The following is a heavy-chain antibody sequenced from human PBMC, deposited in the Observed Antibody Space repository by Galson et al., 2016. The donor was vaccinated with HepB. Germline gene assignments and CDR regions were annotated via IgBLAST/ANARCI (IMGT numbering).Heavy chain of an antibody. CDR1: DDSIRTYY. Sequence: SETLSLTCSVSDDSIRTYYWSWIRQPPGMGLEWIGDVDYSGSAKYNPSLKSRVTISIHTSKNQFSLKLSSVTAADTAVYYCARELRGDYDFWSENYYFDYWGQGTLVTVSS. D-gene: IGHD3-3*01. V-gene: IGHV4-59*01. CDR3: ARELRGDYDFWSENYYFDY. J-gene: IGHJ4*02. CDR2: VDYSGSA.